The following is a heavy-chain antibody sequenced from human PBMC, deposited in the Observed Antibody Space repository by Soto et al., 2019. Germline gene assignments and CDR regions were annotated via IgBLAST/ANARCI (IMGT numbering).Heavy chain of an antibody. V-gene: IGHV3-13*01. J-gene: IGHJ5*02. CDR1: GFTFSSYD. Sequence: EVQLVESGGGLVQPGGSLRLSCAASGFTFSSYDMYWVRQVTGKGLEWVSTIGTADDTYYPGSVKGRFTISRENAKNSLYLQMNSLRAGDTAVYYCARGSGFGNWFDPWGQGALVTVSS. CDR2: IGTADDT. CDR3: ARGSGFGNWFDP. D-gene: IGHD3-10*01.